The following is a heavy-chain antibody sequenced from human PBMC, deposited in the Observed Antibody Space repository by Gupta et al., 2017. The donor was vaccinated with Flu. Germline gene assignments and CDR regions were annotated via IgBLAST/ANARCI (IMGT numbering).Heavy chain of an antibody. Sequence: ASGYIFTGYFMHWVRQAPGQGLEWMGRINPNTGGTDYGLKFQGKVTMTRDTSIRTFYMELSSLTSDDTAVYYCATLITGDNNWFAPWGQGTQVIVSS. CDR2: INPNTGGT. V-gene: IGHV1-2*06. CDR1: GYIFTGYF. D-gene: IGHD7-27*01. CDR3: ATLITGDNNWFAP. J-gene: IGHJ5*02.